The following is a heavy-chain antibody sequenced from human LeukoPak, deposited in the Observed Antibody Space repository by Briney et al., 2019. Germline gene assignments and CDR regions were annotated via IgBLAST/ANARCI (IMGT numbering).Heavy chain of an antibody. J-gene: IGHJ3*01. D-gene: IGHD2-21*02. CDR1: GGSINNYY. Sequence: SETLSLTCSVSGGSINNYYWRWIRQPPGKGPEWLGLIYHTGYTNYTPSVRGRVTMSVATSKNQFSLKLTSVTAADTAVYYCARYCGGDCNASAFDLWGRGTMVTVSS. V-gene: IGHV4-59*01. CDR2: IYHTGYT. CDR3: ARYCGGDCNASAFDL.